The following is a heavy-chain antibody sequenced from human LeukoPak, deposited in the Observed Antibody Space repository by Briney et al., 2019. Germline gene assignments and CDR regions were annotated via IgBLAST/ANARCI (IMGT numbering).Heavy chain of an antibody. CDR2: ISSSGNYI. CDR3: AKESSSWPLRGWFDP. CDR1: GFTFSSYW. J-gene: IGHJ5*02. Sequence: MPGGSLRLSCVASGFTFSSYWMHWVRQAPGKGLEWVSSISSSGNYIYYADSVKGRFTISRDNAKNSLYLQMNSLRAEDTALYYCAKESSSWPLRGWFDPWGQGTLVTVSS. V-gene: IGHV3-21*01. D-gene: IGHD6-13*01.